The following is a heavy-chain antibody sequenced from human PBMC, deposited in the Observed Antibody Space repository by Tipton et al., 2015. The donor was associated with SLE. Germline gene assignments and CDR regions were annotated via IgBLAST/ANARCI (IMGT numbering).Heavy chain of an antibody. V-gene: IGHV4-34*01. Sequence: TLSLTCAVYGGSFSGYYWSWIRQPPGKGLEWIGEINHSGSTNYNPSLKSRVTISVDTSKNQFSLKLSSVTAADTAVYYCARPREPTHYFDYWGQGTLVTVSS. CDR2: INHSGST. J-gene: IGHJ4*02. CDR3: ARPREPTHYFDY. CDR1: GGSFSGYY. D-gene: IGHD1-14*01.